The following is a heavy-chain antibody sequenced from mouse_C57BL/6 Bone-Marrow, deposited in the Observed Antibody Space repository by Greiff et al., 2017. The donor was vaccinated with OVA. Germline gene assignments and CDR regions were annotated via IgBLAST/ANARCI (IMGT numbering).Heavy chain of an antibody. CDR2: IHPTRGST. CDR1: GYTFTSYW. Sequence: VQLQQPGAELVKPGASVKLSCKASGYTFTSYWMHWVKQRPGQGLEWIGMIHPTRGSTNYNEPFKSKATLTVDKSSSTAYMQLSSLTSEDSAVYDCASEGSDYYVPQNYFDYWGQGTTLTVSS. J-gene: IGHJ2*01. D-gene: IGHD1-1*01. V-gene: IGHV1-64*01. CDR3: ASEGSDYYVPQNYFDY.